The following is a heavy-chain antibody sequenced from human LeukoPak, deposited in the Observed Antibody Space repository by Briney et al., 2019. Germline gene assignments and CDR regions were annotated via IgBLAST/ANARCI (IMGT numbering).Heavy chain of an antibody. CDR2: IYYSGST. Sequence: TSETLSLTCTVSGGSISSGGYYWSWIRQHPGKGLEWIGYIYYSGSTYYNPSLKSRVTISVYTSKNQFSLKLSSVTAADTAVYYCARYQYDFWSGFWFDPWGQGTLVTVSS. J-gene: IGHJ5*02. V-gene: IGHV4-31*03. CDR3: ARYQYDFWSGFWFDP. CDR1: GGSISSGGYY. D-gene: IGHD3-3*01.